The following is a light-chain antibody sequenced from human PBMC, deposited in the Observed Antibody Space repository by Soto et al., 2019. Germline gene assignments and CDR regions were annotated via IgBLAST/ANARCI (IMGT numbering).Light chain of an antibody. Sequence: DIQLTQSPSFLSASVGDRVTITCRASQGIGSFLAWYQQKPGKAPRLLIYSASTLQSGVSFRFSGSGSGTEFTLTISTLQSEDFATYYCQQFTIYPPTFGQGTKVEIK. J-gene: IGKJ1*01. CDR2: SAS. CDR3: QQFTIYPPT. V-gene: IGKV1-9*01. CDR1: QGIGSF.